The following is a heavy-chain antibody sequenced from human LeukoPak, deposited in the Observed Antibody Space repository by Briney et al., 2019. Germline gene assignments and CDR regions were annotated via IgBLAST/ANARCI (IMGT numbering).Heavy chain of an antibody. CDR3: AKEFFGSGHSFNGVFDS. V-gene: IGHV3-23*01. D-gene: IGHD3-10*01. CDR1: GFTFGSYA. CDR2: VRGGGDNI. Sequence: GGSLRLSCAASGFTFGSYAMSWVRQAPGKGLEWVSSVRGGGDNIQYAVSVKGRFTISRDNSNKTLHLQMNNLRVDDTAVYYCAKEFFGSGHSFNGVFDSWGQGALVPVSS. J-gene: IGHJ4*02.